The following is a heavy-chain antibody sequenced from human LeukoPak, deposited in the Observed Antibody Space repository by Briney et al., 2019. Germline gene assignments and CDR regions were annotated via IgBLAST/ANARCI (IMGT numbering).Heavy chain of an antibody. CDR3: ASGTRYNPFDY. V-gene: IGHV4-34*01. CDR2: INHSGST. J-gene: IGHJ4*02. CDR1: GGSFSGYY. Sequence: PSETLSLTCAVFGGSFSGYYWSCIRQTPGKGLEWIGEINHSGSTHYNPSLKSRVTISAGTSKNQFSLKLTSVTAADAAVYYCASGTRYNPFDYWGQGTRVTVSS. D-gene: IGHD3-16*02.